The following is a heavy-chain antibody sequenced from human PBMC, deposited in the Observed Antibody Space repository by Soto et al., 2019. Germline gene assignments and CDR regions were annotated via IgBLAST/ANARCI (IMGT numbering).Heavy chain of an antibody. V-gene: IGHV3-30*18. CDR1: GFTFSNYG. D-gene: IGHD3-3*01. CDR3: AKDSEFWSGPHS. CDR2: ISNDGGSA. J-gene: IGHJ5*01. Sequence: QVQLVESGGGVVQPGRSLRLSCTASGFTFSNYGMHWVRQAPGKGLEWVAVISNDGGSAYYADSLKGRFTISRDNSENTLSLQMISLRGEDTAVYYCAKDSEFWSGPHSWGHGSLVTVSS.